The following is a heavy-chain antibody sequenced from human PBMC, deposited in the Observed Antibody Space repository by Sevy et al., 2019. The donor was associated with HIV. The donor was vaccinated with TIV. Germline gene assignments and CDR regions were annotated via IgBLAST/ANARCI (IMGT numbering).Heavy chain of an antibody. CDR1: GGTFSSYG. J-gene: IGHJ4*02. Sequence: ASVKVSCRASGGTFSSYGISWVRQAPGQGLEWMGGIIPILGTVNYAQKFQGRVTITADESTKTAYMELSSLRSEDTAVYYCARGGGNGWYYFDYWGLETLVTVSS. V-gene: IGHV1-69*13. CDR3: ARGGGNGWYYFDY. CDR2: IIPILGTV. D-gene: IGHD6-19*01.